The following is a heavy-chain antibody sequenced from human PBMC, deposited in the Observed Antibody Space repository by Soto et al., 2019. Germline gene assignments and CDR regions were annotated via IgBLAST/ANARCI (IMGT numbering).Heavy chain of an antibody. D-gene: IGHD6-13*01. Sequence: ETLSLTCIVSGGSISEKYWNWVRQPPGKGLEWIGHIFANGHTDYNPSLKSRVTMSVDASKNQFSLRLTSMTAADTAVYYCVASLAAPSLNWLDPWGRGTLVTVSS. J-gene: IGHJ5*02. V-gene: IGHV4-4*07. CDR3: VASLAAPSLNWLDP. CDR2: IFANGHT. CDR1: GGSISEKY.